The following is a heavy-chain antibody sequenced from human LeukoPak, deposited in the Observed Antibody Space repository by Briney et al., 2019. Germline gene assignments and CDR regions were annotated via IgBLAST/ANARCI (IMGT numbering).Heavy chain of an antibody. CDR3: ASVLTDYYNGDY. CDR2: IYAGGST. Sequence: GGSLRLSCAASGFTVTNNYMSWVRQAPGKGLEWVSVIYAGGSTSYSATVKGRFTISRDKAKNSLYLQMNSLRDEDTAVYYCASVLTDYYNGDYWGQGTLVTVSS. D-gene: IGHD3-9*01. V-gene: IGHV3-66*01. J-gene: IGHJ4*02. CDR1: GFTVTNNY.